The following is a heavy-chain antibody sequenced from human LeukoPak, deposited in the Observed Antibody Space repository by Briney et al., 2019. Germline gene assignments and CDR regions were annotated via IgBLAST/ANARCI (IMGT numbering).Heavy chain of an antibody. D-gene: IGHD6-19*01. Sequence: ASAKDSRKASHYTITTYGNSSVRQAPGQGLEWTRCINAYNGNTNYAQKLQGRVNMTTDTSTSTAYMELRSLRSDDTAVYYCARHSSGWTFFDYWGQGTLVTVSS. J-gene: IGHJ4*02. V-gene: IGHV1-18*04. CDR2: INAYNGNT. CDR3: ARHSSGWTFFDY. CDR1: HYTITTYG.